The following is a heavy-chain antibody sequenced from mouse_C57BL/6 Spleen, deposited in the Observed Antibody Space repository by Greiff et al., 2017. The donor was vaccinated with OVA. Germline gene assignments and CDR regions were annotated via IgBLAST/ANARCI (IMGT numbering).Heavy chain of an antibody. J-gene: IGHJ3*01. D-gene: IGHD1-2*01. CDR2: IYPSDSET. V-gene: IGHV1-61*01. CDR3: ATAIRGFAY. Sequence: QVQLQQPGAELVRPGSSVKLSCKASGYTFTSYWMDWVKQRPGQGLEWIGNIYPSDSETHYNQKFKDKATLTVDRSSSTAYMQLSSLTSEDSAVYYCATAIRGFAYWGQGTLVTVSA. CDR1: GYTFTSYW.